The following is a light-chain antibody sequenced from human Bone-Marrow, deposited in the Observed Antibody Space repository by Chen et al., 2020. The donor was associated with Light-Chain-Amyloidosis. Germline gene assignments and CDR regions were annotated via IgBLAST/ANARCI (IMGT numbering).Light chain of an antibody. CDR2: DDS. CDR3: QVWDRSSDRPV. J-gene: IGLJ3*02. CDR1: NIGSTS. V-gene: IGLV3-21*03. Sequence: SYVLTHPSSVSVAPGTPATIAWGGNNIGSTSVHWYQQPPGQAPLLVVYDDSDRPPGIPERLSGSNAGNTATLTISRVEAGDEADYYCQVWDRSSDRPVFGGGTKLTVL.